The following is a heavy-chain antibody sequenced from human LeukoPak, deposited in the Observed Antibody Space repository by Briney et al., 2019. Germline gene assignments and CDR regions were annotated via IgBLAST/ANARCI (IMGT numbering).Heavy chain of an antibody. CDR1: GYSISSGYY. V-gene: IGHV4-38-2*01. D-gene: IGHD5-24*01. CDR2: IYTSGTT. J-gene: IGHJ4*02. Sequence: PSETLSLTCAVSGYSISSGYYWGWIRQPAGKGLEWIGRIYTSGTTHYNPSLKSRVTISVDTSKNQFSLKLSSVTAADTAVYYCARSLDGYNPGDYWGQGTLVTVSS. CDR3: ARSLDGYNPGDY.